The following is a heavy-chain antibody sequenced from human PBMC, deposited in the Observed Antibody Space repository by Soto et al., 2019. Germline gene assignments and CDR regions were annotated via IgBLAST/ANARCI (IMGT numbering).Heavy chain of an antibody. Sequence: QITLKESDPPLVKPTQTLTLTCTFSGFSLSTYGEGVGWIRQPPGKALEWLALIYWNDDKRYSTSLQSRLTITKDTSQNEVVLTMTNMDPVDTATYFCAHRLLRFFDPHAFDIWGQGTVVTVSS. V-gene: IGHV2-5*01. J-gene: IGHJ3*02. CDR2: IYWNDDK. CDR1: GFSLSTYGEG. CDR3: AHRLLRFFDPHAFDI. D-gene: IGHD3-9*01.